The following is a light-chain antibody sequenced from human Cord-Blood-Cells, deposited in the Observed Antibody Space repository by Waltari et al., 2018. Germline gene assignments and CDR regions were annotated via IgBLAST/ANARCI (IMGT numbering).Light chain of an antibody. CDR2: DVS. CDR3: SSYTSSSTFVV. J-gene: IGLJ2*01. V-gene: IGLV2-14*01. CDR1: SSDVGGYNY. Sequence: QSALTQPASVSGSPGQSITISCPGTSSDVGGYNYVSWYQQHPGKAHKLMIYDVSKRPAGVSNRFFGSKSGSTASLTVCGRQAEYEADYYCSSYTSSSTFVVFGGGTKLTVL.